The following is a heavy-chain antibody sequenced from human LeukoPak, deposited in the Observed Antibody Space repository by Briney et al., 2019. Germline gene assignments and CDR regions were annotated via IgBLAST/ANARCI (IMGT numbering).Heavy chain of an antibody. J-gene: IGHJ4*02. CDR1: GYTFTGYY. D-gene: IGHD3-22*01. CDR2: INPNSGGT. CDR3: ARGTYYYDSSGYYFYFDY. V-gene: IGHV1-2*06. Sequence: ASVKVSCKASGYTFTGYYMHWVRQAPGQGLEWMGRINPNSGGTNYAQKFQGRVTMTRDTSISTAYMELSRLRSDDTAAYYCARGTYYYDSSGYYFYFDYWGQGTLVTVSS.